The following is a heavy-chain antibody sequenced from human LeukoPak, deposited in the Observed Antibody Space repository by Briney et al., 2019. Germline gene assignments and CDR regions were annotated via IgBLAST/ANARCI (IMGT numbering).Heavy chain of an antibody. D-gene: IGHD3-22*01. CDR2: ISYDGSNK. J-gene: IGHJ4*02. Sequence: PGGSLRLSCAASGFTFSSYGMHWVRQAPGKGLEWVAVISYDGSNKYYADSVKGRFTISRDNSKNTLYLQMNSLRAEDTAVYYCAPYYYDRYYWGQGTLVTVSS. V-gene: IGHV3-30*03. CDR3: APYYYDRYY. CDR1: GFTFSSYG.